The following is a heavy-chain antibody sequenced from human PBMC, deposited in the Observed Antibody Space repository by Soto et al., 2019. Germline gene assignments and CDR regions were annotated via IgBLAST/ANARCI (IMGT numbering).Heavy chain of an antibody. D-gene: IGHD2-21*02. J-gene: IGHJ6*03. CDR1: GYTFTSYG. V-gene: IGHV1-18*01. CDR3: ARVRLPATKERARWDPYYYYYMDV. CDR2: ISAYNGNT. Sequence: ASVKVSCKASGYTFTSYGIIWVRQAPGQGLEWMGWISAYNGNTNYAQKLQGRVTMTTDTSTSTAYMELRSLRSDDTAVYYCARVRLPATKERARWDPYYYYYMDVWGKGTTVTVSS.